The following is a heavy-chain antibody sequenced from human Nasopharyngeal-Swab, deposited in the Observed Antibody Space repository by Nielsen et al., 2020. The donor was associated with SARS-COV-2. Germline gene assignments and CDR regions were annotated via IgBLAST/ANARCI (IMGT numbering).Heavy chain of an antibody. CDR1: GFTFSSYV. D-gene: IGHD2-2*01. CDR2: IWYDGSNK. Sequence: GESLKISCAASGFTFSSYVMHWVRQAPGKGLEWVAVIWYDGSNKYYADSVKGRFTISRDNSKNTLYLQMNSLRAEDTAVYYCARDHLVLGDSTELAYWGQGTLVTVSS. V-gene: IGHV3-33*01. CDR3: ARDHLVLGDSTELAY. J-gene: IGHJ4*02.